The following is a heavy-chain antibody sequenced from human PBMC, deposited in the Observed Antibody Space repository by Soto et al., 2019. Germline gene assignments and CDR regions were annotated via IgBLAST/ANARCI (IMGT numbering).Heavy chain of an antibody. Sequence: QVQLQEWGPGLVKPSETLSLTCTVSGASMNNYYGSWVRQPPGKGLEWIGYMYYSGGSNSNPSLKGLVTISVDTSKNQISLKLTSVTAADTAVYYCVRSGHSFGGVMWGQGTLVTVSS. CDR2: MYYSGGS. J-gene: IGHJ4*02. CDR1: GASMNNYY. CDR3: VRSGHSFGGVM. V-gene: IGHV4-59*01. D-gene: IGHD3-16*01.